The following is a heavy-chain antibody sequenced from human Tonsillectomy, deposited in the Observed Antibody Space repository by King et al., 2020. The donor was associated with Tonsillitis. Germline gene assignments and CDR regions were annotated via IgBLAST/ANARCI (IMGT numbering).Heavy chain of an antibody. Sequence: GQLVESGGGVVQPGRSLRLSCAASGFTFSSYGMHWVRQAPGKGLEWVTVISYDGSNKYYADSVKGRFTISRDNSKNTLYLQMNSLRAEDTAVYYCAKIVDLATDAFDIWGQGTMVTVSS. V-gene: IGHV3-30*18. CDR3: AKIVDLATDAFDI. CDR2: ISYDGSNK. CDR1: GFTFSSYG. D-gene: IGHD5-24*01. J-gene: IGHJ3*02.